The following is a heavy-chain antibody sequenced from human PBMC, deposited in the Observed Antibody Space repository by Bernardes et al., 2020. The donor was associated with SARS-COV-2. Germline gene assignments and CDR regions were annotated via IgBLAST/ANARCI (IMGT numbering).Heavy chain of an antibody. CDR1: GGSISSSSYY. Sequence: SETLSLTCTVSGGSISSSSYYWGWIRQPPGKGLEWIGSIYYSGSTYYNPSLKSRVTISVDTSKNQFSLKLSSVTAADTAVYYCARQALGSLIDYWGQGTLVTVSS. J-gene: IGHJ4*02. CDR2: IYYSGST. V-gene: IGHV4-39*01. D-gene: IGHD2-15*01. CDR3: ARQALGSLIDY.